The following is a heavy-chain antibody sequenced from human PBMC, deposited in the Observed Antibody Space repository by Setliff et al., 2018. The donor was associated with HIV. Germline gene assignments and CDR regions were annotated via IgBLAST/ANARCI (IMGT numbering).Heavy chain of an antibody. D-gene: IGHD3-3*01. V-gene: IGHV3-33*01. CDR3: ARDAETSHFWSGSNWYFDY. Sequence: PGGSLRLSCAAFGFTFSSYGMHWGRQAPGKGLEWVAVIWYEGSNKYYADSVKGRFTISRDNSKNTLYLQMNSLRAEDTAVYYCARDAETSHFWSGSNWYFDYWGQGTLVTVSS. J-gene: IGHJ4*02. CDR1: GFTFSSYG. CDR2: IWYEGSNK.